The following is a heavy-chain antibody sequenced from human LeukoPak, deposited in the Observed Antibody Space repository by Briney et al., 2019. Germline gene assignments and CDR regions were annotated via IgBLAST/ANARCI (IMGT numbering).Heavy chain of an antibody. Sequence: GGSLRLSCAASGFTFSDYYMSWIRQAPGKGLEWVSYISSSGSTIYYADSVKGRFAISRDNAKNSLYLQMNSLRAEDTAVYYCARDRLRYFDWLFPIFDYWGQGTLVTVSS. CDR2: ISSSGSTI. CDR3: ARDRLRYFDWLFPIFDY. J-gene: IGHJ4*02. D-gene: IGHD3-9*01. V-gene: IGHV3-11*01. CDR1: GFTFSDYY.